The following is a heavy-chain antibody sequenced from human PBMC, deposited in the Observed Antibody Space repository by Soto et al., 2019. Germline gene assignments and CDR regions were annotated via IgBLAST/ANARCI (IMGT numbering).Heavy chain of an antibody. Sequence: SETLSLTYGVSGGTVASSHWWSWVRQSPGRGLEWIGNVYHTGDTNFNPSLQSRVTFSVDNSNNQFSLRLTSVTAADTAVYFCAREIVTAGGNNYFDPWGPGTLVTVS. V-gene: IGHV4-4*02. J-gene: IGHJ5*02. CDR2: VYHTGDT. CDR3: AREIVTAGGNNYFDP. CDR1: GGTVASSHW. D-gene: IGHD2-21*02.